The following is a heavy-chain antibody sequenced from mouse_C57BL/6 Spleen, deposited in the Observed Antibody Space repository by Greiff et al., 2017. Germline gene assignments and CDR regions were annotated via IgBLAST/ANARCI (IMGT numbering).Heavy chain of an antibody. CDR2: IYPGDGDT. Sequence: QVQLKQSGPELVKPGASVKISCKASGYAFSSSWMNWVKQRPGKGLEWIGRIYPGDGDTNYNGKFKGKATLTADKSSSTAYMQLSSLTSEDSAVYFCARWDWDGGAMDYWGQGTSVTVSS. V-gene: IGHV1-82*01. J-gene: IGHJ4*01. D-gene: IGHD4-1*01. CDR1: GYAFSSSW. CDR3: ARWDWDGGAMDY.